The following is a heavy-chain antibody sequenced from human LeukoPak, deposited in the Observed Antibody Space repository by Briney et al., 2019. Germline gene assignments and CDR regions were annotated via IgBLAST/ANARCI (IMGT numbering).Heavy chain of an antibody. V-gene: IGHV4-39*07. CDR2: IYYSGST. Sequence: SETLSLTCTVSGGSISSSSYYWGWIRQPPGKGLEWIGSIYYSGSTYYNPSLKSRVTISVDTSKNQFSLKLCSVTAADTAVYYCARVGDMVQLRFDPWGQGTLVTVSS. CDR1: GGSISSSSYY. J-gene: IGHJ5*02. CDR3: ARVGDMVQLRFDP. D-gene: IGHD3-10*01.